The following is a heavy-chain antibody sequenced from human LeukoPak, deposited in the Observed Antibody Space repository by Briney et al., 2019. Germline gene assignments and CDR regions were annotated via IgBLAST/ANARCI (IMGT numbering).Heavy chain of an antibody. CDR2: IYTSGST. V-gene: IGHV4-61*02. D-gene: IGHD4-17*01. Sequence: SETLSLTRTVSGGSISSGSYYWSWIRQPAGKGLEWIGRIYTSGSTNYNPSLKSRVTISVDTSKNQFSLKLSSVTAADTAVYYCASGTYGSDDYWGQGTLVTVSS. CDR1: GGSISSGSYY. J-gene: IGHJ4*02. CDR3: ASGTYGSDDY.